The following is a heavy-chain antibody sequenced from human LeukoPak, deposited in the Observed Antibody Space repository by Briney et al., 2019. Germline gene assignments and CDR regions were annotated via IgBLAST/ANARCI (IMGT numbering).Heavy chain of an antibody. V-gene: IGHV4-34*01. CDR2: INHSGST. CDR1: GGSFSGYY. D-gene: IGHD3-10*01. J-gene: IGHJ4*02. CDR3: ATRYYYGSETSIK. Sequence: PSETLSLTCAVYGGSFSGYYWSWIRQPPGEGLEWIGEINHSGSTNYNPSLKSRVTISVDTSKNQFSLKLSSVTAADTAVYYCATRYYYGSETSIKWGQGTLVTVSS.